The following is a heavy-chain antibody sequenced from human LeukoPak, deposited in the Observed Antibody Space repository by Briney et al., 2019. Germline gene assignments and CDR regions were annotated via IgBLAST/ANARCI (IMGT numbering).Heavy chain of an antibody. CDR3: ARYGLLRLSEINGFDI. Sequence: SETLSLTCAVYGGSFSGYYWSWIRQPPGKGLEWIGEINHSGSTNYNPSLKSRVTISVDTSKNQFSLELNSVTAADTAVYYCARYGLLRLSEINGFDIWGQGTMVTVSS. J-gene: IGHJ3*02. CDR1: GGSFSGYY. V-gene: IGHV4-34*01. CDR2: INHSGST. D-gene: IGHD2/OR15-2a*01.